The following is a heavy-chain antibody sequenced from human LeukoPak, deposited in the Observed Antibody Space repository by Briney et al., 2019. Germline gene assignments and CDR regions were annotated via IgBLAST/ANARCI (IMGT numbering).Heavy chain of an antibody. D-gene: IGHD2-15*01. CDR2: INTNTGNP. Sequence: GASVKVSCKASGYTFSTYAINWVRQAPGQGLEWMGWINTNTGNPTYAQGFTGRFVFSLDTSVSTAYLQISSLKAEDTAVYYCARDRYCSGGSCYSTQFDYWGQGTLVTVSS. CDR1: GYTFSTYA. J-gene: IGHJ4*02. V-gene: IGHV7-4-1*02. CDR3: ARDRYCSGGSCYSTQFDY.